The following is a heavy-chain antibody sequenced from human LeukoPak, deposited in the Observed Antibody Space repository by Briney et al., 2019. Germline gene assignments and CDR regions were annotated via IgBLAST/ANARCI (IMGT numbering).Heavy chain of an antibody. CDR1: GFTFRSYG. D-gene: IGHD2-8*01. CDR3: AGSEWGNYYYYGMDV. CDR2: IWFDGSNK. V-gene: IGHV3-33*01. Sequence: GGSLRLSCAASGFTFRSYGMHWVRQAPGKGLEWVAGIWFDGSNKNYGDSVKGRFTISRDNSKNTLYLQMNSLRAEDTAVYYCAGSEWGNYYYYGMDVWGQGTTVTVSS. J-gene: IGHJ6*02.